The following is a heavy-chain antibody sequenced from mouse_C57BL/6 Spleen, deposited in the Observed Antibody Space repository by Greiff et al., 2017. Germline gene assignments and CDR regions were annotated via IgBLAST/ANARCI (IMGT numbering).Heavy chain of an antibody. CDR3: ASSGLPSYYCDY. D-gene: IGHD3-1*01. Sequence: QVQLQQPGAELVRPGSSVKLSCKASGYTFTSYWMDWVKQRPGQGLEWIGNIYPSDSETHYNQKFKDKATLTVDKSSSTAYMQLSSLTSEDSAVYYCASSGLPSYYCDYWGQGPTLTVSA. V-gene: IGHV1-61*01. J-gene: IGHJ2*01. CDR1: GYTFTSYW. CDR2: IYPSDSET.